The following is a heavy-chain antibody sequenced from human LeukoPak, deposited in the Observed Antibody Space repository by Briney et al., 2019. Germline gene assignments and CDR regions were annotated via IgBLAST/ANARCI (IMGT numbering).Heavy chain of an antibody. V-gene: IGHV4-4*07. Sequence: PSETLSLTCTVSGGSISSYYWSWIRQPAGKGLEWIGRIYTSGSANYNPSLKSRVTMSVDTSKNQFSLKLSSVTAADTAVYYCAREGGSPGGVLEPLYYYYGMDVWGQGTTVTVSS. J-gene: IGHJ6*02. CDR2: IYTSGSA. D-gene: IGHD1-1*01. CDR1: GGSISSYY. CDR3: AREGGSPGGVLEPLYYYYGMDV.